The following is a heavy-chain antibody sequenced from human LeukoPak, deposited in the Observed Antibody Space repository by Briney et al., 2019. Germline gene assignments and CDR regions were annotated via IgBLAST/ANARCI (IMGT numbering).Heavy chain of an antibody. D-gene: IGHD6-19*01. CDR3: ARGPKQYSSGWYGTYYFDY. CDR1: GGSISSSSYY. CDR2: IYYSGST. V-gene: IGHV4-39*07. Sequence: SETLSLTCTVSGGSISSSSYYWGWIRQPPGKGLEWIGSIYYSGSTNYNPSLKSRVTISVDTSKNQFSLKLSSVTAADTAVYYCARGPKQYSSGWYGTYYFDYWGQGTLVTVSS. J-gene: IGHJ4*02.